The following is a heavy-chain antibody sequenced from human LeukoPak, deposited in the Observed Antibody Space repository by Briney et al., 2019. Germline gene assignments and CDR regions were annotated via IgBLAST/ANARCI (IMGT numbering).Heavy chain of an antibody. Sequence: ASVKVSCKASGYTFTRYAMYWVRQAPGQGLEWMGWINTNTVNPTYAQGFTGRFVFSLDTSVSTAYLQISSLKAEDTAVDYCAREYYYGSGSGGWFDPWGQGTLVTVSS. J-gene: IGHJ5*02. V-gene: IGHV7-4-1*02. CDR2: INTNTVNP. CDR1: GYTFTRYA. D-gene: IGHD3-10*01. CDR3: AREYYYGSGSGGWFDP.